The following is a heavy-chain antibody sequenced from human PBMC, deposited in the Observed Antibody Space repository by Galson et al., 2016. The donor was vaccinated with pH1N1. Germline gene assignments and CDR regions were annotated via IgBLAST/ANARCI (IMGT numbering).Heavy chain of an antibody. V-gene: IGHV4-59*01. Sequence: ETLSLTCTVSGGSIRSNYWSWIRQSPGKGLEWIGYIYYSGSTDYNSSLKSRVTISIDTSKNQFSLKLSTVNAADTAVYYGAREGVGATKTAFDIGGQGTMVTVSS. CDR1: GGSIRSNY. D-gene: IGHD3-3*01. CDR3: AREGVGATKTAFDI. CDR2: IYYSGST. J-gene: IGHJ3*02.